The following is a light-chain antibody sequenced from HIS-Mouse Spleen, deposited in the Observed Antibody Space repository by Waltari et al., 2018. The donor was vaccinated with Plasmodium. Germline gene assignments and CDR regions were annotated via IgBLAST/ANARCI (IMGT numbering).Light chain of an antibody. CDR3: CSYAGSSTWV. V-gene: IGLV2-23*01. J-gene: IGLJ3*02. Sequence: QSALTQPASVSGSPGQSITIPCTGTSSDVVSYNLVPWYQQHPGKAPKLMIYERSKRPPGVSNRFSGSKSGNTASLTISGLQAEDEADYYCCSYAGSSTWVFGGGTKLTVL. CDR1: SSDVVSYNL. CDR2: ERS.